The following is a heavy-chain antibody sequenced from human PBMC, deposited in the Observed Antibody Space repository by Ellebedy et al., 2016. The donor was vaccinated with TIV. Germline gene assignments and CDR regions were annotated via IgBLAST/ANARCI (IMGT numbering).Heavy chain of an antibody. Sequence: SETLSLTCTVSGASIRTSYWTWIRQPPGKGLEWIGQVYYTGTTNYGPSLQSRVTISVDRSKNQFSLKLNSVTAADTAVYHCAKDRNSGIESWGQGITVTVSS. D-gene: IGHD3-10*01. V-gene: IGHV4-59*01. CDR1: GASIRTSY. CDR2: VYYTGTT. J-gene: IGHJ4*02. CDR3: AKDRNSGIES.